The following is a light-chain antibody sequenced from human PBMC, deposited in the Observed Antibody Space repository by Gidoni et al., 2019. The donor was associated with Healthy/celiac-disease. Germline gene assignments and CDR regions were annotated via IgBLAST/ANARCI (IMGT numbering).Light chain of an antibody. CDR3: QSYDSSLSGWV. CDR2: GNS. J-gene: IGLJ3*02. V-gene: IGLV1-40*01. CDR1: SSNIGAGYD. Sequence: QSVLTQPPSVSGAPGQRVTISCTGSSSNIGAGYDVHWYQLLPGTAPKRLIYGNSNRPSGVPDRFSGSKSGTSASLAITGLQAEDEADYYCQSYDSSLSGWVFGGGTKLTAL.